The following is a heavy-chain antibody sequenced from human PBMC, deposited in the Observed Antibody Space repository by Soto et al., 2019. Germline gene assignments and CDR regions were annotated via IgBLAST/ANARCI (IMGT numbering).Heavy chain of an antibody. CDR2: IIPILGGA. CDR1: GDTFSNHT. V-gene: IGHV1-69*04. CDR3: ARVAEMGTVTEGYYDNKDV. Sequence: QVQLVQSGAEVKKPGSSVKASCKASGDTFSNHTISWVRQAPGQRIEWMARIIPILGGANYAQKFQGRVTITVDKSTSAGYMELSNLRYADMAVYYCARVAEMGTVTEGYYDNKDVWGKGTTVTVSS. D-gene: IGHD4-17*01. J-gene: IGHJ6*03.